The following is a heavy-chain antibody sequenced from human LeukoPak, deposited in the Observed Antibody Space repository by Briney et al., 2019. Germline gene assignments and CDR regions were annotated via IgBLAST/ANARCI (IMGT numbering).Heavy chain of an antibody. CDR1: GGSLSPYY. CDR2: IFSSGST. J-gene: IGHJ4*02. CDR3: ARRQIYFDY. V-gene: IGHV4-4*09. Sequence: PSETLSLTCSVSGGSLSPYYWSWIRQPPGKGLEWIGYIFSSGSTNYNPSLKSRVTISVDTSRNQFSLKLSSVTAADTAVYYCARRQIYFDYGGQGTLVTVSS.